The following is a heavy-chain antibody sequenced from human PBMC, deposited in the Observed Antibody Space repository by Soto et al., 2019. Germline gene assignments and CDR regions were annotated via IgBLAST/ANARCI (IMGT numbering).Heavy chain of an antibody. CDR3: AKVSASARPYYFDF. CDR1: GFTFSNYV. CDR2: ITGGSDST. J-gene: IGHJ4*02. D-gene: IGHD6-6*01. V-gene: IGHV3-23*01. Sequence: EVQLLDSGGGLVQPGGSLRLSCAASGFTFSNYVMSWVRQAPGKGLEWVSAITGGSDSTYYADSVEGRFTISRDNSKNTLYLQLNSLRAEDTAVYYCAKVSASARPYYFDFWGQGTLLTVSS.